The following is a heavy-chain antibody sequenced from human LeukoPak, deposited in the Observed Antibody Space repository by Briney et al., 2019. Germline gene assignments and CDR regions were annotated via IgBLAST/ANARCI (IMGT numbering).Heavy chain of an antibody. CDR3: ARDLAAWDV. Sequence: PGGSLRLSCAASEFTFSNYGMSWVRQAPGKGLEWVANINPDGSEKYSVDSVTGRFTISRDNAENTMFLQMNSLRAEDSAIYYCARDLAAWDVWGKGTTVTVSS. V-gene: IGHV3-7*01. CDR1: EFTFSNYG. J-gene: IGHJ6*04. CDR2: INPDGSEK.